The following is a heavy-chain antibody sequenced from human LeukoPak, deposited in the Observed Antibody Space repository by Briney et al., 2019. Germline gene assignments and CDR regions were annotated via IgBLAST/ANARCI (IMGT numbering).Heavy chain of an antibody. CDR3: ARGAFGGIRDGMDV. J-gene: IGHJ6*02. CDR1: GDSVSSNSAI. CDR2: AYYRSKWYI. D-gene: IGHD3-16*01. V-gene: IGHV6-1*01. Sequence: SQTLSLTCAISGDSVSSNSAIWNWIRQSPPRGLEWLGRAYYRSKWYIEYAASVQSRITINPDTSKNQFSLQLNSVTPEDTAVYYCARGAFGGIRDGMDVWGQGTTVTVSS.